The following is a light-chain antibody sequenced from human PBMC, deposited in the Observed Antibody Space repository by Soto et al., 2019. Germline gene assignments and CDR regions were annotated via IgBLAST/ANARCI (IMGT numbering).Light chain of an antibody. CDR3: SSYTSSSTLFV. CDR2: EVS. Sequence: QSALTQPASVSGSPGQSITISCTGTSSDVGDYNYISWYQQRPGKAPKLMIYEVSYRPSGVSNRFSGSKSGNTASLTISGLQAEDEADYYCSSYTSSSTLFVFGTGTKSPS. V-gene: IGLV2-14*01. J-gene: IGLJ1*01. CDR1: SSDVGDYNY.